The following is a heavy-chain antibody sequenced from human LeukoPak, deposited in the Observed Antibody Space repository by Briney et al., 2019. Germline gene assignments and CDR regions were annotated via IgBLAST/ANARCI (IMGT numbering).Heavy chain of an antibody. V-gene: IGHV1-69*05. CDR1: GGTFSSYA. CDR2: IIPIFGTA. Sequence: ASVKVSCKASGGTFSSYAISWVRQAPGQGLEWMGGIIPIFGTANYAQKFQGRVTITTDESTSTAYMELSSLRSEDTAVYYCARDLQGSCSGGSCYSSWFDPWGQGTLVTVSS. D-gene: IGHD2-15*01. CDR3: ARDLQGSCSGGSCYSSWFDP. J-gene: IGHJ5*02.